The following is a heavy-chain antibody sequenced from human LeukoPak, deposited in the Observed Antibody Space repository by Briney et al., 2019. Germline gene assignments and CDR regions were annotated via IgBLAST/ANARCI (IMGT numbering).Heavy chain of an antibody. CDR1: GFTFNKCG. Sequence: GGSLRLSCVASGFTFNKCGIHWVRQAPGKGLEWVAVIWNDGSNEYYADSVKGRLAISRDNDKNTVNLQMNSLRAEDRAVYYCARDGSGLAVRGWFDFWGQGTLVTVSS. CDR3: ARDGSGLAVRGWFDF. J-gene: IGHJ5*01. CDR2: IWNDGSNE. D-gene: IGHD3-10*01. V-gene: IGHV3-33*01.